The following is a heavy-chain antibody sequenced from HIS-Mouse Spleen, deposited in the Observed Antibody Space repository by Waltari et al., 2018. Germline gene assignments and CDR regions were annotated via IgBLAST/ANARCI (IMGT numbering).Heavy chain of an antibody. Sequence: QVQLQESGPGLVKPSETLSLTCTVSGGSISSYYWSWIRQPPGKGLEWIGYIYYSGSTTYNPTLKSRFTILVGPAKTQFSLKLSSVTSADTAVYYCAREYYDFWSGYYPYYYGMDVWGQGTTVTVSS. CDR1: GGSISSYY. D-gene: IGHD3-3*01. CDR3: AREYYDFWSGYYPYYYGMDV. CDR2: IYYSGST. V-gene: IGHV4-59*01. J-gene: IGHJ6*02.